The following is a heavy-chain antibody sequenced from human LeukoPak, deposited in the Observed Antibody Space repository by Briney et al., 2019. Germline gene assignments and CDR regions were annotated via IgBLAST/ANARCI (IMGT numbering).Heavy chain of an antibody. Sequence: ASVKVSCKASGYTFPSYGISWVRQAPGQGLEWMGWISAYNGNTNYARRLQGRVTMTTDTSTSTAYMELRSLRSDDTAVYYCARDYESSGYDPMYYYYGMDVWGQGTTVTVSS. V-gene: IGHV1-18*01. CDR2: ISAYNGNT. CDR3: ARDYESSGYDPMYYYYGMDV. CDR1: GYTFPSYG. J-gene: IGHJ6*02. D-gene: IGHD3-22*01.